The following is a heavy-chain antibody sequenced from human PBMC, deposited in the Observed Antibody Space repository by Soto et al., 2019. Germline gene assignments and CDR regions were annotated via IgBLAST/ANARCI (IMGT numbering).Heavy chain of an antibody. CDR1: GYIFTGYY. J-gene: IGHJ4*02. V-gene: IGHV1-2*02. CDR3: ARPLYSSSGY. D-gene: IGHD6-19*01. CDR2: INPNSGGT. Sequence: ASVKVSCKASGYIFTGYYMHWVRQAPGQGLEWMGWINPNSGGTNYAQRFQGSVTMTRDTSISTAYMELSRLRSDDTAVYYCARPLYSSSGYWGQGTLVTVSS.